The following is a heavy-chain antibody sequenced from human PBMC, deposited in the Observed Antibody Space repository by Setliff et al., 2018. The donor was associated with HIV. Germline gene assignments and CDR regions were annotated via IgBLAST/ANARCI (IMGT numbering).Heavy chain of an antibody. V-gene: IGHV4-38-2*02. D-gene: IGHD2-2*01. CDR1: GDSISSDFY. CDR2: IYHSGNT. CDR3: ARVRLRVPPSIFDY. Sequence: PSETLSLTCTVSGDSISSDFYWGWIRQPPGKGLEWIGSIYHSGNTYYMPSLQSRVTISVDTSKNQFSLKLNSVTAADTAVYYCARVRLRVPPSIFDYWGMGSLVTVSS. J-gene: IGHJ4*02.